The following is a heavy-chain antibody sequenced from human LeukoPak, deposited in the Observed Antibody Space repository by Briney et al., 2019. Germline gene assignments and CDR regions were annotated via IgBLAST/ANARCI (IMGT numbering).Heavy chain of an antibody. CDR1: GFTFSSYA. Sequence: GGSLRLSCAASGFTFSSYAMSWVRQAPGKGLEWVSAISGSGGSTYYADSVKGRFTISRDNSKNTLYLQMNSLRAEDTAVYYCAKSAPLIVVVPAAGGKNWFDPWGQGTLVTVSS. V-gene: IGHV3-23*01. D-gene: IGHD2-2*01. CDR3: AKSAPLIVVVPAAGGKNWFDP. CDR2: ISGSGGST. J-gene: IGHJ5*02.